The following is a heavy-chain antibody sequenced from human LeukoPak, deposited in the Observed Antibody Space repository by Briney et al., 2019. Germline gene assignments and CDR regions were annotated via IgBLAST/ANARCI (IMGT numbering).Heavy chain of an antibody. Sequence: GGSLRLSCAASGFTFSSYSMNWVRQAPGKGLEWVSSISGSSSYIYYADSVKGRFTISRDNAKNSLYLQMNSLRAEDTAVYYCASHPNAAAGLYYYYYMDVWGKGTTVTVSS. V-gene: IGHV3-21*01. CDR2: ISGSSSYI. J-gene: IGHJ6*03. CDR1: GFTFSSYS. CDR3: ASHPNAAAGLYYYYYMDV. D-gene: IGHD6-13*01.